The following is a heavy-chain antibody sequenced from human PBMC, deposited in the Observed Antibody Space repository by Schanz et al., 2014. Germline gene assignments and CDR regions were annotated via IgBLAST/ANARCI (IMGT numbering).Heavy chain of an antibody. J-gene: IGHJ2*01. CDR1: GFIFGSSV. CDR2: ITGASDHI. Sequence: EVQLLESGGGLIQPGGSLRLSCAASGFIFGSSVMAWVRQAPGKGLEWVSGITGASDHIDYAESVKGRFTISRDNSKNTLYLQMNSLRAEDTAIYYCAKDAPYPFDLWGRGPLITDSS. V-gene: IGHV3-23*01. CDR3: AKDAPYPFDL.